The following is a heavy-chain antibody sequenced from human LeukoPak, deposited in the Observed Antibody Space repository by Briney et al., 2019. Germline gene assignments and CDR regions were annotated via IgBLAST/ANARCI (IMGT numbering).Heavy chain of an antibody. CDR1: GGSFSGYY. V-gene: IGHV4-34*01. CDR3: ARGPKVTFVLMVYAISNYYYYMDV. CDR2: INHSEST. D-gene: IGHD2-8*01. Sequence: SETLSLTCAVYGGSFSGYYWSWIRQPPGKGLEWIGEINHSESTNYNPSLKSRVTISVDTSKNQFSLKPSSVTAADTAVYYCARGPKVTFVLMVYAISNYYYYMDVWGKGTTVTVSS. J-gene: IGHJ6*03.